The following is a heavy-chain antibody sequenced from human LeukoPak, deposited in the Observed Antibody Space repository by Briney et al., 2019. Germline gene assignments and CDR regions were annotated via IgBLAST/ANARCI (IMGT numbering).Heavy chain of an antibody. CDR2: ISYDAFDK. CDR3: VKGTMVRGDH. J-gene: IGHJ4*02. D-gene: IGHD3-10*01. Sequence: GRSLRLSCAASGFSISSYGMHWVRHDGGRELEWVAVISYDAFDKYYADSVKGRFTIARDNSKNTLYLQMNSLRAEDTAVYYCVKGTMVRGDHWGQGTLVTVSS. CDR1: GFSISSYG. V-gene: IGHV3-30*18.